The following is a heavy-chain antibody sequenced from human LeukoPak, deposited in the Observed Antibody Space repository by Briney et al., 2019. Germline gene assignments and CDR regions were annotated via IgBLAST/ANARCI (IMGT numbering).Heavy chain of an antibody. Sequence: GASVKVSCKASGYTFTNYYMHWVRQAPGQGLEWMGIIHSGGGSTTYAQKFQGRVTMTRDTSTTTVYTELSSLRSEDTAVYYCARDGTHHSWDYWGQGTLVTVSS. CDR1: GYTFTNYY. CDR2: IHSGGGST. CDR3: ARDGTHHSWDY. J-gene: IGHJ4*02. D-gene: IGHD1-1*01. V-gene: IGHV1-46*01.